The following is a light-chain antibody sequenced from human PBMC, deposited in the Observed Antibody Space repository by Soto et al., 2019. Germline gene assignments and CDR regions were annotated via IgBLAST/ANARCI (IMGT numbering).Light chain of an antibody. V-gene: IGKV3-15*01. CDR2: GAS. CDR1: QSVSSN. CDR3: QQDNKCPPLT. Sequence: EIVMTQSPATLSVSPGERATLSCRASQSVSSNLAWYQQKPGQAPRLLIYGASTRATGIPARFSGSGSGTEVTIIISSRQYEDVAVYYCQQDNKCPPLTFGGGTKVEIK. J-gene: IGKJ4*01.